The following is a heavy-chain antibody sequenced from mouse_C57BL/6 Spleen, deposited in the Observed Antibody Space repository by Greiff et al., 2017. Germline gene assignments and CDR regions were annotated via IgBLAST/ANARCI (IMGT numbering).Heavy chain of an antibody. J-gene: IGHJ1*03. V-gene: IGHV1-22*01. CDR3: ARSTTVVATNFDV. D-gene: IGHD1-1*01. CDR2: LNPNHGGT. CDR1: GYTFTDYH. Sequence: VQLQQSGPELVKPGASVTMSCKASGYTFTDYHMPWVKQSHGKSLEWIGYLNPNHGGTSYNQKFKGKATLTVNKSSRRAYMELRSLTSEDSAVYYCARSTTVVATNFDVWGTGTTVTVSS.